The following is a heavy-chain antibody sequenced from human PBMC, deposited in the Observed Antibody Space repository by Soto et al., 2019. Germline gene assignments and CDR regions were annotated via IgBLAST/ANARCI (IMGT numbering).Heavy chain of an antibody. CDR1: GFTFSHYW. V-gene: IGHV3-74*01. J-gene: IGHJ4*02. CDR2: INGDVSIT. Sequence: XVSLSLSFAASGFTFSHYWMHWVRQAPGKGLMWVSRINGDVSITNYADSVKGRFTISRDNAKNTLYLQMNSLRAEDTAVYYCTKDTFGAEDYWGQGTMVTV. CDR3: TKDTFGAEDY. D-gene: IGHD3-16*01.